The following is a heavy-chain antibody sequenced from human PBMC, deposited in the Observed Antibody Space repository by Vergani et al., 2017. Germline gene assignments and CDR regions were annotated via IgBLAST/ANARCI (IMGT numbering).Heavy chain of an antibody. Sequence: QVQLVQSGAEVKKPGSSVKVSCKASGGTFSSYAISWVRQAPGQGLEWMGGIIPIFGTANYAQKFQGRVTITADESTSTADMELSSLRSEDTAVYYCAREDWSGYNGLVDYWGQGTLVTVSS. D-gene: IGHD3-3*01. J-gene: IGHJ4*02. CDR1: GGTFSSYA. V-gene: IGHV1-69*01. CDR2: IIPIFGTA. CDR3: AREDWSGYNGLVDY.